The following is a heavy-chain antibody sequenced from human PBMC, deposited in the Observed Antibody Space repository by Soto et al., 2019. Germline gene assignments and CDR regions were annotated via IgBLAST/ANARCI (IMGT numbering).Heavy chain of an antibody. CDR3: ARDRDGYNPFDY. Sequence: QVQLVQSGAEVKKPGSLVKVSCKASGGTFSSYTISWVRQAPGQGLEWMGRIIPILGIANYAQKFQGRVTITADKSTSTAYMELSSLRSEDTAVYYCARDRDGYNPFDYWGQGTLVTVSS. CDR1: GGTFSSYT. J-gene: IGHJ4*02. CDR2: IIPILGIA. D-gene: IGHD5-12*01. V-gene: IGHV1-69*08.